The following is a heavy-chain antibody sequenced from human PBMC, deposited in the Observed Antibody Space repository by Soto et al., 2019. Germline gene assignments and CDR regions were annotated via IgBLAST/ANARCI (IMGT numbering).Heavy chain of an antibody. Sequence: PGESLKISCKGSGYSFTSYWIGWVRQMPGKGLEWMGIIYPGDSDTRYSPSFQGQVTISADKSISTAYLQWSSMKASDTAIYYCARTAAAGKYYYGVDVWGQGTTVTVSS. CDR1: GYSFTSYW. J-gene: IGHJ6*02. D-gene: IGHD6-13*01. CDR3: ARTAAAGKYYYGVDV. V-gene: IGHV5-51*01. CDR2: IYPGDSDT.